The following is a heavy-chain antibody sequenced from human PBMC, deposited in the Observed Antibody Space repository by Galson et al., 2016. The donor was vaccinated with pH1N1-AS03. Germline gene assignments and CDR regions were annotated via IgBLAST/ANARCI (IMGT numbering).Heavy chain of an antibody. CDR1: GFIFTHYS. Sequence: SLRLSCAASGFIFTHYSMHWVRQAPGKGLEWVAVMSYEGTTTYYADSVKGRFTISRDNSKNKLYLQMNSLRTEDTALYYCAREEGGFGSDWLQTDAFDFWGQGTMVTVSS. V-gene: IGHV3-30-3*01. CDR3: AREEGGFGSDWLQTDAFDF. CDR2: MSYEGTTT. D-gene: IGHD3-9*01. J-gene: IGHJ3*01.